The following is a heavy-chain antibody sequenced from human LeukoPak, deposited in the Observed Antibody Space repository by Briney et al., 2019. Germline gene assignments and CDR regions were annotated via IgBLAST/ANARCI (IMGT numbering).Heavy chain of an antibody. CDR3: ARAPWGAHYDH. CDR1: GGSISSYY. J-gene: IGHJ4*02. D-gene: IGHD3-22*01. Sequence: SETLSFTCTVSGGSISSYYWSWIRQPPGKGLEWIGYIYYSGSTNYNPSLKSRVTISVDTSKNQFSLKLSSVTAADTAVYYCARAPWGAHYDHWGQGTLVTVSS. V-gene: IGHV4-59*01. CDR2: IYYSGST.